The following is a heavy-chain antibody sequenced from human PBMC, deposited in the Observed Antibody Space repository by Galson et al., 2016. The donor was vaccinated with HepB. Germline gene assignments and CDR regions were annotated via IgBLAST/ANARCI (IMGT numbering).Heavy chain of an antibody. V-gene: IGHV4-31*03. CDR1: GGSINSDNYY. CDR3: ARGYCRGNSCYSFGGD. J-gene: IGHJ4*02. Sequence: TLSLTCTVSGGSINSDNYYLSWIRQHPGKGLEWIGYIYYSGSTAYNPSLKIRVVMSMDTSKNQFSVRLSSVTATDTAIYYCARGYCRGNSCYSFGGDWGQGILVTVSS. D-gene: IGHD2-15*01. CDR2: IYYSGST.